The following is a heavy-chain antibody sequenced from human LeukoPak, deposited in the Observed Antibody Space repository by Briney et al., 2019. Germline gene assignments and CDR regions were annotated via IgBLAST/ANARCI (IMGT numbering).Heavy chain of an antibody. J-gene: IGHJ4*02. CDR1: GFTFSSYE. CDR3: AKDTGYYYDSSNYWV. D-gene: IGHD3-22*01. V-gene: IGHV3-48*03. Sequence: PGGSLRLSCAASGFTFSSYEMNWVRRAPGKGLEWVSYISSSGSTIYYADSVKGRFTISRDNAKNSLYLQMNSLRAEDTALYYCAKDTGYYYDSSNYWVWGQGTLVTVSS. CDR2: ISSSGSTI.